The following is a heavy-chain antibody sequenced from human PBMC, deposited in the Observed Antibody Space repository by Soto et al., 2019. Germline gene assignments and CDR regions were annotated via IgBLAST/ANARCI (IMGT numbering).Heavy chain of an antibody. Sequence: PSETLSLTCAVSSGSIGNENWWTWVRQSPGKGLEWIGEIYHTGSTNYNPSLKSRLTISVDKSKNQIFLTLKSVTVADTAIYYCSRGGIAASGTDYWGQGTLVTVSS. J-gene: IGHJ4*02. CDR2: IYHTGST. D-gene: IGHD6-13*01. CDR3: SRGGIAASGTDY. CDR1: SGSIGNENW. V-gene: IGHV4-4*02.